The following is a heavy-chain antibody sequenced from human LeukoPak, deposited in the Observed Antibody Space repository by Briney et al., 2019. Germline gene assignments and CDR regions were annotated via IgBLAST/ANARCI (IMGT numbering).Heavy chain of an antibody. Sequence: GGSLGLSCAASGFTFSSYTMTWVRQAPGKGLEWVSAITGSGGSAYYADSVKGRFIISRDNSKNTLYPQMNSLRAEDTAVYYCAKPVFYTTSSFDYWGQGTLVTVSS. CDR2: ITGSGGSA. CDR1: GFTFSSYT. D-gene: IGHD6-6*01. CDR3: AKPVFYTTSSFDY. V-gene: IGHV3-23*01. J-gene: IGHJ4*02.